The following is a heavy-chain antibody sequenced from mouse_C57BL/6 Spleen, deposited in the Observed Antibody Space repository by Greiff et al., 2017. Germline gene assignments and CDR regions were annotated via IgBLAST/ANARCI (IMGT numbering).Heavy chain of an antibody. CDR1: GYTFTSYW. V-gene: IGHV1-55*01. CDR3: ARGFPITTGFDY. J-gene: IGHJ2*01. CDR2: IYPGSGST. D-gene: IGHD1-1*01. Sequence: QVQLKQPGAELVKPGASVKMSCKASGYTFTSYWITWVKQRPGQGLEWIGDIYPGSGSTNYNEKFKSKATLTVDTSSSTAYMQLSSLTSEDSAVYYCARGFPITTGFDYWGQGTTLTVSS.